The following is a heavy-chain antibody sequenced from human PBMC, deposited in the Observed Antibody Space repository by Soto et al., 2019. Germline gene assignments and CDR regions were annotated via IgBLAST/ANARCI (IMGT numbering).Heavy chain of an antibody. CDR1: GFTFSSYG. CDR2: IWYDGSNK. Sequence: QVQLVESGGGVVQPGRSLRLSCAASGFTFSSYGMHWVRQAPGKGLDWVAVIWYDGSNKYYADSVKGRFTTSRDNSKNRLYLQTNRLRAEDTAVYYWARESGALTVTRYNWFDPWGQGTLVTVSS. CDR3: ARESGALTVTRYNWFDP. J-gene: IGHJ5*02. D-gene: IGHD4-4*01. V-gene: IGHV3-33*01.